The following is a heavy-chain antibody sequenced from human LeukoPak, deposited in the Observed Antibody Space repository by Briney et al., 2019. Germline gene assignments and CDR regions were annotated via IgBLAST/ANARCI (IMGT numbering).Heavy chain of an antibody. J-gene: IGHJ4*02. CDR3: VREARGYHYTYFDY. Sequence: GGSLRLSCTASGFTLGSHDMHWVRQTTGEGLQWVAAIASGFQIFYAGSVKGQFTVSREDAKKSLYLQMNSLRAGDTAVYYCVREARGYHYTYFDYWGQGTLVTVSS. CDR1: GFTLGSHD. CDR2: IASGFQI. V-gene: IGHV3-13*01. D-gene: IGHD5-18*01.